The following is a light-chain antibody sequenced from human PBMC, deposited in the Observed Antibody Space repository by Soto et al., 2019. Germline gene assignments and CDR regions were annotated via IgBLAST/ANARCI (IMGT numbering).Light chain of an antibody. CDR1: QSVGTY. CDR3: QQYGNSPQIT. V-gene: IGKV3D-20*01. CDR2: DSS. Sequence: IVLTQSPATLSLSPGERATLSCGASQSVGTYVAWYKQKPGLAPRLVIFDSSTRPTGIPDRFSGSGSGTDFTLTISRLEPEDFAVYFCQQYGNSPQITFGQGTLLEIK. J-gene: IGKJ5*01.